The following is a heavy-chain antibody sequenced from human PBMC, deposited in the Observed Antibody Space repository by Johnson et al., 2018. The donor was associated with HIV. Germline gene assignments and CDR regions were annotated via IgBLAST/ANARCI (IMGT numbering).Heavy chain of an antibody. CDR3: ARDRLLWFRELWPHDALDI. V-gene: IGHV3-9*01. J-gene: IGHJ3*02. CDR2: ISWNSGSI. CDR1: GFIFDDYA. D-gene: IGHD3-10*01. Sequence: LVESGGGVVQPGRSLRLSCAASGFIFDDYAMHWVRQAPGKGLEWVSGISWNSGSIGYADSVKGRFTISRDNAKNSLYLQMNSLRTEDTAVYYCARDRLLWFRELWPHDALDIWGQGTKVTVSS.